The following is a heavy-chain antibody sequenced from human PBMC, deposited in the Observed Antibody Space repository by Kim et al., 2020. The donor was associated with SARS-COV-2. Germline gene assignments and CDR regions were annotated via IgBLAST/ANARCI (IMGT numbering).Heavy chain of an antibody. CDR2: ISSSSSYI. CDR1: GFTFSSYS. CDR3: ARGPYDILTGYHNWFDP. D-gene: IGHD3-9*01. J-gene: IGHJ5*02. Sequence: GGSLRLSCAASGFTFSSYSMNWVRQAPGKGLEWVSSISSSSSYIYYADSVKGRFTISRDNAKNSLYLQMNSLRAEDTAVYYCARGPYDILTGYHNWFDPWGQGTLVTVYS. V-gene: IGHV3-21*01.